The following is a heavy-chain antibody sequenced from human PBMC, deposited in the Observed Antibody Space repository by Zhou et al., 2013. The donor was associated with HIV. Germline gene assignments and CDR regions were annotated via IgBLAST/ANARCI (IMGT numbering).Heavy chain of an antibody. CDR2: IIPFVGTV. D-gene: IGHD6-6*01. CDR3: ARGPSYPSSSPPPSYFDL. CDR1: GGTFTSHG. V-gene: IGHV1-69*11. J-gene: IGHJ4*02. Sequence: QVQLEQSGAEVKKPGSSVRVSCKASGGTFTSHGFNWVRQAPGQGLQWMGKIIPFVGTVIYAEKFKGRVTITADEFTTTAYMDLGSLTSDDTAVYYCARGPSYPSSSPPPSYFDLLGPGNPGHRLL.